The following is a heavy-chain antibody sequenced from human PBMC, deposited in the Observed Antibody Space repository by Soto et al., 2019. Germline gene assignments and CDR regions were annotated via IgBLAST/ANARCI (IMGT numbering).Heavy chain of an antibody. CDR2: ISSSSSYI. J-gene: IGHJ3*02. CDR3: ARDLIQGSGWFDAFDI. Sequence: GSLRLSCAASGFTFSSYSMNWVRQAPGKGLEWVSSISSSSSYIYYADSVKGRFTISRDNAKNSLYLQMNSLRAEDTAVYYCARDLIQGSGWFDAFDIWGQGTMVTVSS. V-gene: IGHV3-21*01. CDR1: GFTFSSYS. D-gene: IGHD6-19*01.